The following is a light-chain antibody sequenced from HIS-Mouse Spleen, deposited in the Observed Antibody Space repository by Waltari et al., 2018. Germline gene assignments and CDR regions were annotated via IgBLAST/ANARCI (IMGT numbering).Light chain of an antibody. CDR2: EAS. J-gene: IGLJ1*01. Sequence: QSALTQPPSVSGSPGQSVTISCTGTSSDVGSYNRVSWYQQPPGTAPKLMIYEASNPPSGVPVRFSGSKSGNTASLTISGLQAEDEADYYCSSYTSSSTVFGTGTKVTVL. V-gene: IGLV2-18*02. CDR3: SSYTSSSTV. CDR1: SSDVGSYNR.